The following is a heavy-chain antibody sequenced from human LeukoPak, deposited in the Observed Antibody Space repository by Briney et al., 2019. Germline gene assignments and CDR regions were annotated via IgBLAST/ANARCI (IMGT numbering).Heavy chain of an antibody. Sequence: GGSLRLSCAASGFTVSSNYMSWVRQAPGKGLEWVSVIYSGGSTYYADSVKGRFTISRDNSKNTLYLQMNSLRAEDTAVYYCARGNDTRGYSYGYPYWGQGTLVTVSS. CDR3: ARGNDTRGYSYGYPY. D-gene: IGHD5-18*01. J-gene: IGHJ4*02. CDR2: IYSGGST. V-gene: IGHV3-53*01. CDR1: GFTVSSNY.